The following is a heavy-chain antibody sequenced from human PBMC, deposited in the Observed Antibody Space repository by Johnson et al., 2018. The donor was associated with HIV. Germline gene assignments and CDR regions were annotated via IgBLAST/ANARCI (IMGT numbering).Heavy chain of an antibody. CDR3: ARRSGYAFDI. CDR2: IYSGGST. CDR1: GFTVSSNY. Sequence: QLVESGGGVVQPGGSLRLSCAASGFTVSSNYMSWVRQAPGKGLEWVSVIYSGGSTYYADSVKGRFTISRDNSKNTLYLQMKSLRAEDTAVYYCARRSGYAFDIWGQGTMVTVSS. J-gene: IGHJ3*02. V-gene: IGHV3-66*01. D-gene: IGHD5-24*01.